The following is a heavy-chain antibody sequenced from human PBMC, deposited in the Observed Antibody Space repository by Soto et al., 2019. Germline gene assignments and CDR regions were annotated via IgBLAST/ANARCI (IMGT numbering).Heavy chain of an antibody. J-gene: IGHJ4*02. Sequence: PSETLSLTCTVSGGSVSSANSYWTWIRQPPGKGLEWIGYISYSGSTNYKPSLRSRVTMSADTSKNQFSLKMRSVTAADTAVYYCAMHSYAVLGSFDYWGQGTLVTVS. D-gene: IGHD5-18*01. CDR3: AMHSYAVLGSFDY. CDR1: GGSVSSANSY. CDR2: ISYSGST. V-gene: IGHV4-61*01.